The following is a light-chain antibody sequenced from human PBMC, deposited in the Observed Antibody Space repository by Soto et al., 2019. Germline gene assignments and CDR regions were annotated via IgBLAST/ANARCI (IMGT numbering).Light chain of an antibody. V-gene: IGKV3-20*01. CDR3: QQYGGSSYT. CDR2: GAS. Sequence: EILLTQSPDTVSLSPLERSTLSFISSQIVSSIYLAWYQQKPGQAPRLLIYGASSRATGIPDRFSGSGSGTDFTLTISRLEPEDFAVYYCQQYGGSSYTFGQGTKVDIK. J-gene: IGKJ2*01. CDR1: QIVSSIY.